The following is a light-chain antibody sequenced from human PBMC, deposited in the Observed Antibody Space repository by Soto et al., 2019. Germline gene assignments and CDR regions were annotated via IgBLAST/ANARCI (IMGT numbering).Light chain of an antibody. Sequence: QSVLTQPASVSGSPGQSITISCTGTSSDVGGYNYVSWYQQHPGKAPKLMIYEVTSRPSGVSNRFSGSKSGNTASLTISGLQAEDEADYYCNSYTTSSTLVFGTGTKV. CDR3: NSYTTSSTLV. J-gene: IGLJ1*01. CDR1: SSDVGGYNY. V-gene: IGLV2-14*01. CDR2: EVT.